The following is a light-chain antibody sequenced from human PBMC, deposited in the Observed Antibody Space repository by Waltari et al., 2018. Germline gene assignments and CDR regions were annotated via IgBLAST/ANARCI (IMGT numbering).Light chain of an antibody. CDR2: LNSDGSH. Sequence: QLVLTQSPSASASLGASVKLTCPPSSGHSSYAIAWHQQQPEKGPRYLMKLNSDGSHSNGDGIPDRFSGSSSGAERYLTISSLQSEDEADYYCQTWGTGIVVFGGGTKLTVL. J-gene: IGLJ2*01. CDR1: SGHSSYA. V-gene: IGLV4-69*01. CDR3: QTWGTGIVV.